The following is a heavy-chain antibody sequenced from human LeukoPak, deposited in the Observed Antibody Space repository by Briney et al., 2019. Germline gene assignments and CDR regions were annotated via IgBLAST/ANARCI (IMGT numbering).Heavy chain of an antibody. CDR1: GFTVSSNY. Sequence: PGGSLRLSCAASGFTVSSNYMSWVRQAPGKGLEWVSVIYSGGSTYYADSVKGRFTISRDNSKNTLYLQMNSLRAEDTAVYYCAKLLGVEPDAFDIWGQGTMVTVSS. D-gene: IGHD3-3*01. CDR3: AKLLGVEPDAFDI. CDR2: IYSGGST. V-gene: IGHV3-66*04. J-gene: IGHJ3*02.